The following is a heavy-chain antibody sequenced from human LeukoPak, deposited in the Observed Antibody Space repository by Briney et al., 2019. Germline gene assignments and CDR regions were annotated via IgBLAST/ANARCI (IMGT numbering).Heavy chain of an antibody. V-gene: IGHV3-30-3*01. CDR3: GRGRWLHLPGDF. CDR2: ISYDGSDK. J-gene: IGHJ4*02. Sequence: GGSLRLSCAASGFTFSIYAMHWVRQAPGKGLVWVATISYDGSDKYYADSVKGRFTISRDNSKNTLYLQMNSLGAEDTAVYYCGRGRWLHLPGDFWGQGTLVTVSS. CDR1: GFTFSIYA. D-gene: IGHD5-24*01.